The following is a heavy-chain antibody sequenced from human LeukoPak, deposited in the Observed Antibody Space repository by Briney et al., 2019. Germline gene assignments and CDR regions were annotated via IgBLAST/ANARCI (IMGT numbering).Heavy chain of an antibody. CDR2: MSGSGGNT. V-gene: IGHV3-23*01. J-gene: IGHJ4*02. CDR1: GFTLSSYA. D-gene: IGHD3-16*01. CDR3: AKDSLPSYGGYFDY. Sequence: PGGSLRLSCAASGFTLSSYAVSWVRQAPGKGLEWVSGMSGSGGNTYYADSVKGRFTISRDISKNTLYLRMNSLRAEDTALYYCAKDSLPSYGGYFDYWGQGTLVTVSS.